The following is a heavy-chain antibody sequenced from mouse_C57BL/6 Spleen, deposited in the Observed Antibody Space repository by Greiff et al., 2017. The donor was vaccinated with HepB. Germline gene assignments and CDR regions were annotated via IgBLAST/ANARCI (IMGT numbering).Heavy chain of an antibody. Sequence: QVQLQQPGAELVRPGTSVKLSCKASGYTFTSYWMHWVKQRPGQGLEWIGVIDPSDSYTNYNQKFKGKATLTVDTSSSTAYMQLSSLTSEDSAVYYCARRSDGFYFDYWGQGTTLTVSS. CDR1: GYTFTSYW. V-gene: IGHV1-59*01. CDR2: IDPSDSYT. D-gene: IGHD2-3*01. CDR3: ARRSDGFYFDY. J-gene: IGHJ2*01.